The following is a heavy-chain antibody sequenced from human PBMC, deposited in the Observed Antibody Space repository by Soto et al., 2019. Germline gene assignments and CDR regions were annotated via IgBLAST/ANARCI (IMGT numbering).Heavy chain of an antibody. Sequence: QVQLVESGGGVVQPGRSLRLSCAASGFTFRSYGMHWVRQAPGKGLEWVAVIWYDGSNKYYADSVKGRFTISRDNSKNTLYLQMNSLRAEDTAVYYCARTGGNSEFDYWGQGTLVTVSS. CDR1: GFTFRSYG. CDR3: ARTGGNSEFDY. J-gene: IGHJ4*02. D-gene: IGHD2-21*02. V-gene: IGHV3-33*01. CDR2: IWYDGSNK.